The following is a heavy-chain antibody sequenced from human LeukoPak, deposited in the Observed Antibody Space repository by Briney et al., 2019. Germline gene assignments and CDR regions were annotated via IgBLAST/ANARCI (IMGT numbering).Heavy chain of an antibody. D-gene: IGHD3-22*01. CDR1: GYIFTSYG. V-gene: IGHV1-18*01. CDR3: ARDKSDDSGGDAFDL. CDR2: INAYKGNT. J-gene: IGHJ3*01. Sequence: GASVKVSCKASGYIFTSYGITWVRQAPGQGLEWMGWINAYKGNTNYAQNLQGRVTMTTDTSTSTVDMELRSLRSEDTAVYFCARDKSDDSGGDAFDLWGQGTMVTVSS.